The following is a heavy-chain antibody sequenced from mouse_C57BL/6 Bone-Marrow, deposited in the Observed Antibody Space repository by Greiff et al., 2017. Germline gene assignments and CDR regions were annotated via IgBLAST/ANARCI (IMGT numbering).Heavy chain of an antibody. CDR2: IDPSDSYT. V-gene: IGHV1-59*01. CDR1: GYTFTSYW. J-gene: IGHJ4*01. Sequence: QVQLQQPGAELVRPGTSVKLSCKASGYTFTSYWMHWVKQRPGQGLEWIGVIDPSDSYTNYNQKFKGKATLTVDTSSSTAYMQLSSLTSEDAAVYYCARRGDALRQMGYWGQGTSVTVSS. D-gene: IGHD1-2*01. CDR3: ARRGDALRQMGY.